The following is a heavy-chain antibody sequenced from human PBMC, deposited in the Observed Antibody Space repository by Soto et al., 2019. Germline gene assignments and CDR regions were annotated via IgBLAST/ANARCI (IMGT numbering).Heavy chain of an antibody. Sequence: EVQLVESGGGLIQPGGSLRLSCAASGFTVSSNYMTWVRQAPGKGLEWVSVIYSSGSTYYADSVKGRFTISRDNSKNTLSLQMNSLRAEDTAVYYSARDRYPFDYWGQGTLVTVSS. V-gene: IGHV3-53*01. D-gene: IGHD1-26*01. CDR1: GFTVSSNY. J-gene: IGHJ4*02. CDR3: ARDRYPFDY. CDR2: IYSSGST.